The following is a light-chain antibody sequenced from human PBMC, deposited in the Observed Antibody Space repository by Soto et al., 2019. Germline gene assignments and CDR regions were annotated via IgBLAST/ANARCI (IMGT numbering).Light chain of an antibody. J-gene: IGKJ1*01. Sequence: AIRMTQSPSSLSASTGDRVTITCRASQGSSSYLAWYQQKPGKAPKLLIYAASTLQSGVPSRFSGSGSGTDFTLTISCLQSEDFATYYCQHYYSNPPTFGQGTKVEIK. V-gene: IGKV1-8*01. CDR1: QGSSSY. CDR3: QHYYSNPPT. CDR2: AAS.